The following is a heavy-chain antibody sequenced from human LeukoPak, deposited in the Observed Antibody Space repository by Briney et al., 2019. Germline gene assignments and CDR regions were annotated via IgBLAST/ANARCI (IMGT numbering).Heavy chain of an antibody. Sequence: GGSLRLSCAASGFTVSSNYMSWVRLAPGKGLEWVSVIYSGGSRYYADSVKGRFTISRDNSKNTMYLQMNSLRGEDAAVYYCATRDHCGGGTCYFDYWGQGTLVTVFS. CDR3: ATRDHCGGGTCYFDY. CDR2: IYSGGSR. CDR1: GFTVSSNY. V-gene: IGHV3-53*01. D-gene: IGHD2-15*01. J-gene: IGHJ4*02.